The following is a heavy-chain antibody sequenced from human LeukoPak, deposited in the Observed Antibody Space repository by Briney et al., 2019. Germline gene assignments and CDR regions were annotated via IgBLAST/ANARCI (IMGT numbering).Heavy chain of an antibody. CDR1: GFTFRSYS. CDR2: IGGSSTSI. Sequence: GGSLRLSCAASGFTFRSYSMNWVRQAPGKGLEWVSSIGGSSTSIYYADSVKGRFTISRDDAKNSLFLQMNSLRAEDTAVYYCARGLYPDYYVSSGSSPPEHWGQGTLVTVSS. CDR3: ARGLYPDYYVSSGSSPPEH. J-gene: IGHJ1*01. D-gene: IGHD3-22*01. V-gene: IGHV3-21*01.